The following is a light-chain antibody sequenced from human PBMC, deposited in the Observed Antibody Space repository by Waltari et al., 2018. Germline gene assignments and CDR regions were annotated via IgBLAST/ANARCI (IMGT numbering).Light chain of an antibody. CDR1: ILAKKY. V-gene: IGLV3-27*01. CDR3: YSAADNHRVL. CDR2: KDI. J-gene: IGLJ2*01. Sequence: SSELTQPASVAVSLGQTAVITCSGDILAKKYCRWFQQKPGQAPVLFIYKDIERPSGIPDRFSGSSSGTTLTLTISGAQVEDEAAYYCYSAADNHRVLFGGGTKLTVL.